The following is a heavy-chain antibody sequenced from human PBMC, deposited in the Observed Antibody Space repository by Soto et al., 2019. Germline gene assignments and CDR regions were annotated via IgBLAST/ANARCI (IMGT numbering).Heavy chain of an antibody. D-gene: IGHD1-26*01. Sequence: SETLSLTCAVYGGSFSGYYWSWIRQPPGKGLEWIGEINHSGSTNYNPSLKSRVTISVDTSKNQFSLKLSSVTAADTAVYYCARGSWELLKGGFDYWGQGTLVTVS. CDR3: ARGSWELLKGGFDY. CDR1: GGSFSGYY. J-gene: IGHJ4*02. V-gene: IGHV4-34*01. CDR2: INHSGST.